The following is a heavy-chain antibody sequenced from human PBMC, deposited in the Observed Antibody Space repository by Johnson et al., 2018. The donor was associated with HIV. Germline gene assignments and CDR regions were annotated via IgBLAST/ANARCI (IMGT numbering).Heavy chain of an antibody. CDR3: ARGRLISMIVSAGAFDI. Sequence: VQLVESGGGVVQPGRSLRLSCAASGFTFSTYGMHWVRQAPEKGLEWVSGINWNGGSTTYADSVKGRFIISRDNAKNSLYLQMNSLRDEDTAFYYCARGRLISMIVSAGAFDIWGQGTMVTVSS. CDR1: GFTFSTYG. D-gene: IGHD3-22*01. CDR2: INWNGGST. J-gene: IGHJ3*02. V-gene: IGHV3-20*04.